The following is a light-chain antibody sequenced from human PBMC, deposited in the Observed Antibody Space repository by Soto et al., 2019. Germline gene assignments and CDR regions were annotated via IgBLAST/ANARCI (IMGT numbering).Light chain of an antibody. CDR1: QSVRSS. CDR2: GVS. Sequence: EIVLTQSPGTLSLSPGDRATLSCRASQSVRSSSLAWYQQKPGQAPRLLIYGVSTRATDIPARFSGSGSGTECTLTISSLQSEDFAVYYCQQYNNWPPTWTFGQGTKVDIK. J-gene: IGKJ1*01. CDR3: QQYNNWPPTWT. V-gene: IGKV3-15*01.